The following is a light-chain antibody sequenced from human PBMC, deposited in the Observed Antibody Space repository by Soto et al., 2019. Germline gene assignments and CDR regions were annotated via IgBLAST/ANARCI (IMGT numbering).Light chain of an antibody. Sequence: EIVMTQSPATLSVSPGGRATLSCRASQSVSSNLAWYQQKPGQAPRLLIYGASTRATGIPARFSGIRSATDFTLTISSLQSEDFALYYCQQYNNWPPTFGQGTRLEIK. V-gene: IGKV3-15*01. CDR1: QSVSSN. J-gene: IGKJ5*01. CDR3: QQYNNWPPT. CDR2: GAS.